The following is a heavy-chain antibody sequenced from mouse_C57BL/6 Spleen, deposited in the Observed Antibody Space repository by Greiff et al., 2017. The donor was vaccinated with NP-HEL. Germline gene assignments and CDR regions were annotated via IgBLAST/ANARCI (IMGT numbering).Heavy chain of an antibody. V-gene: IGHV1-69*01. CDR2: IDPSDSYT. CDR1: GYTFTSYW. J-gene: IGHJ4*01. D-gene: IGHD2-3*01. Sequence: VQLQQSGAELVMPGASVKLSCKASGYTFTSYWMHWVKQGPGQGLEWIGEIDPSDSYTNYNQKFKGKSTLTVDKSSSTAYMQLSSLTSEDSAVYYCARGTYDGYYYAMDYLGQGTSVTVSS. CDR3: ARGTYDGYYYAMDY.